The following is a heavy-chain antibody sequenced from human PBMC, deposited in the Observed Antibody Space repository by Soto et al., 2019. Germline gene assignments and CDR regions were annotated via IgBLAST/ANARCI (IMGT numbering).Heavy chain of an antibody. V-gene: IGHV4-34*03. Sequence: SETLSLTCAVYGGSLSGYYWSWIRQPPGKALEWIGEINHSGNTNYNPSLKSRVTISVDKSKNQFSLKLSSVTAADTAVYYCNVVSTSSNWFDPWGQGTLVTVSS. J-gene: IGHJ5*02. CDR2: INHSGNT. CDR3: NVVSTSSNWFDP. D-gene: IGHD2-2*01. CDR1: GGSLSGYY.